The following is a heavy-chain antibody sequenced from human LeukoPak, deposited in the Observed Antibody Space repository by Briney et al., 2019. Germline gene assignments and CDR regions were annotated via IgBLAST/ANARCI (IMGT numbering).Heavy chain of an antibody. J-gene: IGHJ5*02. CDR1: GFTFSSYS. CDR3: AKGGVSLDP. V-gene: IGHV3-23*01. CDR2: INGRGGST. D-gene: IGHD1-26*01. Sequence: GGSLRLSCSASGFTFSSYSMNWVRQAPGKGLEWVSGINGRGGSTYYADSVKGRFTISRDNSKSTLYLQMNSLRAEDTAVYYCAKGGVSLDPWGQGTLVTVSS.